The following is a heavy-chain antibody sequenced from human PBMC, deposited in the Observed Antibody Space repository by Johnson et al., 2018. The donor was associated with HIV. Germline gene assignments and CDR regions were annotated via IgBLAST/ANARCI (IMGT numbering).Heavy chain of an antibody. D-gene: IGHD3-10*01. V-gene: IGHV3-73*01. J-gene: IGHJ3*02. CDR2: IGTKPDDYAT. CDR3: ARGLLWFGELLEAFDI. CDR1: GFTFSGSA. Sequence: VQLVESGGDLVQPGGSLKLSCAASGFTFSGSAIHWVRQSPGNGLEWVGHIGTKPDDYATAYVESVKGRFTVSRDKSKNTVYLQMNSLRTEDTAVYYCARGLLWFGELLEAFDIWGQGTMVTVSS.